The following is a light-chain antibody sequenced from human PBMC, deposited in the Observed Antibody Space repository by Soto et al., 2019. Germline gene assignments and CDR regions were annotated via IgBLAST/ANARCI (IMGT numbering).Light chain of an antibody. J-gene: IGLJ2*01. Sequence: QSVLTQPPSASGTPGQRVTISCSGSSSNIGSNTVNWYQQLPGTAPKLLIYSNNQRPSGVPDRFSGSKSGTSASLAISGLPSEDEADYYCAAWDDSLKAVVFGGGTKLTVL. CDR1: SSNIGSNT. CDR3: AAWDDSLKAVV. CDR2: SNN. V-gene: IGLV1-44*01.